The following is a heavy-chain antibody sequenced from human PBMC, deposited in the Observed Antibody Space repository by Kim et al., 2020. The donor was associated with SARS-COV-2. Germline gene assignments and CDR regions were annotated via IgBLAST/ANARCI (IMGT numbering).Heavy chain of an antibody. V-gene: IGHV3-66*01. CDR3: ARAPYGDYEFLDY. J-gene: IGHJ4*02. D-gene: IGHD4-17*01. Sequence: YADSVKGRFTISRDNSKNTLYLQMNSLRAEDTAVYYCARAPYGDYEFLDYWGQGTLVTVSS.